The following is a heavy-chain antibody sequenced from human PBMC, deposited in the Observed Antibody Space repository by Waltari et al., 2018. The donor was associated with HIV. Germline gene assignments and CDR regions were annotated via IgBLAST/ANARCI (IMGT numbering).Heavy chain of an antibody. CDR2: ISSGSGYI. D-gene: IGHD6-19*01. V-gene: IGHV3-21*01. CDR3: ARDLSAASVAGSSGY. CDR1: GFTFSSNI. J-gene: IGHJ4*02. Sequence: EVQLVASGGGLVKPGGSLRLSCAASGFTFSSNIMHWVRQAPGKGLEYISSISSGSGYIYYADSVKGRFTISRDNAKNSLYLQMNSLRAADTAVYYCARDLSAASVAGSSGYWGQGTLVTVSS.